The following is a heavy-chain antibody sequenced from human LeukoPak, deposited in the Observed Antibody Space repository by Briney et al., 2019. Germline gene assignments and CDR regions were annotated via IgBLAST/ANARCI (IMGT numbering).Heavy chain of an antibody. V-gene: IGHV2-70*11. CDR1: GVSIGTYYW. Sequence: TLSLTCTVSGVSIGTYYWSWIRQPPGKALEWLARIDWDDDKYYSTSLKTRLTISKDTSKNQVVLTMTNMDPVDTAAYYCARGAYGSDAFDIWGQGTMVTVSS. J-gene: IGHJ3*02. D-gene: IGHD3-16*01. CDR2: IDWDDDK. CDR3: ARGAYGSDAFDI.